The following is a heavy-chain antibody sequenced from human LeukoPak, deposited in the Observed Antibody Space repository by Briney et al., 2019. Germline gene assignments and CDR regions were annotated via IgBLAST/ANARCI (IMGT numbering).Heavy chain of an antibody. D-gene: IGHD4-17*01. J-gene: IGHJ4*02. CDR3: ARERFYVDGDYVAPYYFDY. V-gene: IGHV4-30-4*01. CDR2: IYYSGST. Sequence: AQTLSLTCTVSGGSISSGDDYWSWIRQPPGKGLEWIGYIYYSGSTYYNPSIKSRVTISVDTSKNQFSLKLSSVTAADTAVYYCARERFYVDGDYVAPYYFDYWGQGTLVTVSS. CDR1: GGSISSGDDY.